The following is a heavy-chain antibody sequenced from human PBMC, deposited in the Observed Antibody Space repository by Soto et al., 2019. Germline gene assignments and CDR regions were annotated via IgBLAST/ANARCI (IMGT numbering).Heavy chain of an antibody. Sequence: EVRLVESGGGLVQPGGSLRLSCAASGFIVSSNSMTWVRQAPGKGLEWVSLLYSGGATHYAASVKGRFTISSHSSQNTLFLQMDSLRTEDTATYYCLRGRYGSQIHWGQGTKVTVSS. CDR2: LYSGGAT. CDR3: LRGRYGSQIH. CDR1: GFIVSSNS. D-gene: IGHD3-10*01. V-gene: IGHV3-53*04. J-gene: IGHJ4*02.